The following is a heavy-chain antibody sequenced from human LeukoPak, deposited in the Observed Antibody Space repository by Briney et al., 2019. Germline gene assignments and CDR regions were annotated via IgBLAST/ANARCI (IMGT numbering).Heavy chain of an antibody. D-gene: IGHD3-22*01. CDR2: ITPSGGST. CDR1: GYTFTSYY. Sequence: ASVKVSCKASGYTFTSYYMHWVRQAPGQGLEWMGIITPSGGSTSYAQKFQGRVTMTRDTSTSTVYMELSSLRSEDTAVYYCARGRRHYDSSGYYLRQDYWGQGTLVTVSS. CDR3: ARGRRHYDSSGYYLRQDY. J-gene: IGHJ4*02. V-gene: IGHV1-46*01.